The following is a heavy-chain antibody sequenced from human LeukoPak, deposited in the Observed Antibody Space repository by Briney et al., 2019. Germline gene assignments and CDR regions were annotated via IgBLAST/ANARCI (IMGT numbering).Heavy chain of an antibody. CDR1: GESFSGNY. Sequence: PSETLSLTCAVYGESFSGNYWSWIRQPPGKGLEWIGEIKYSGSTSYNPSLKGRVTISVDTSKNQFSLNLNSLTAADTAVYYCARGSQSTNWLDPWGQGTLVTVSS. CDR2: IKYSGST. CDR3: ARGSQSTNWLDP. V-gene: IGHV4-34*01. J-gene: IGHJ5*02.